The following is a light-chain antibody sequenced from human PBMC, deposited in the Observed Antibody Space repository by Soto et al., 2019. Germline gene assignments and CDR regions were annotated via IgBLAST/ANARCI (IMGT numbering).Light chain of an antibody. Sequence: EIVMTQSPATLSVSPRQGVTLSCRASQSVRSDLAWYRQKPGQAPRLLIYSASTRATGIPARFSASGSGTDFTLTLTRLQSEDFAVYYCQQYYMWPPVFGQGTKVEIK. V-gene: IGKV3-15*01. CDR2: SAS. CDR3: QQYYMWPPV. J-gene: IGKJ2*01. CDR1: QSVRSD.